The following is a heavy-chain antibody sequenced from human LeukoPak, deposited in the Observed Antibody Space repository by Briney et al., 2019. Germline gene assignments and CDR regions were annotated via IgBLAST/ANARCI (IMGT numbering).Heavy chain of an antibody. CDR2: IFYSGAT. J-gene: IGHJ4*02. CDR3: ARDRREYSGYDWVDY. CDR1: GGSISSYY. Sequence: SETLSLTCTVSGGSISSYYWSWIRQPPGKGLEWIGSIFYSGATYYNPSLKSRVTISVDTSKNQFSLKLSSVTAADTAVYYCARDRREYSGYDWVDYWGQGTLVTVSS. V-gene: IGHV4-59*12. D-gene: IGHD5-12*01.